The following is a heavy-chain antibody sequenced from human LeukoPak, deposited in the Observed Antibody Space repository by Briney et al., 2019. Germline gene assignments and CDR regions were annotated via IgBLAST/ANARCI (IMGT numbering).Heavy chain of an antibody. D-gene: IGHD1-26*01. J-gene: IGHJ3*02. CDR2: ISGSGGST. V-gene: IGHV3-23*01. CDR3: AKETGASIPIDAFDI. CDR1: GFTFSSYA. Sequence: GGSLRLSCGASGFTFSSYAMNWVRQAPGKALEWVSAISGSGGSTYYADSVKGRFTISRDNSKNTLYLQMNSLRAEDTAVYYCAKETGASIPIDAFDIWGQGSTVTVSS.